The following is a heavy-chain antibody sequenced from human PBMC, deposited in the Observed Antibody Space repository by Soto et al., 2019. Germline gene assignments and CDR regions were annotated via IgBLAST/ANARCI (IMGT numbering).Heavy chain of an antibody. V-gene: IGHV3-7*01. CDR3: ARDKAAAGPGRYYYYYYGMDV. D-gene: IGHD6-13*01. Sequence: PGGSLRLSCAASGFTFSSYWMSWVRQAPGKGLEWVANIKQDGSEKYYVDSVKGRFTISRDNAKNSLYLQMNSLRAEDTAVYYCARDKAAAGPGRYYYYYYGMDVWGQGTTVTRLL. CDR2: IKQDGSEK. J-gene: IGHJ6*02. CDR1: GFTFSSYW.